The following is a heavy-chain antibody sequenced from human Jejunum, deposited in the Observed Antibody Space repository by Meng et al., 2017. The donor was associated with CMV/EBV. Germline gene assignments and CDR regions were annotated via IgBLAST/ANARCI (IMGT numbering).Heavy chain of an antibody. Sequence: SGFTFRSYAMSWVRQAPGKGLDWVSVISSSGRSTYYADSVQGRFTISRDISKNTLYLQMNSLRAEDTAVYYCAKEPTDPYGGRGYFDSWGQGTLVTVSS. V-gene: IGHV3-23*01. CDR1: GFTFRSYA. D-gene: IGHD1-26*01. J-gene: IGHJ5*01. CDR3: AKEPTDPYGGRGYFDS. CDR2: ISSSGRST.